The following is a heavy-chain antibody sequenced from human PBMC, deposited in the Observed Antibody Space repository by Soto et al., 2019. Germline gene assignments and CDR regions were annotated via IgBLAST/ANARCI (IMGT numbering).Heavy chain of an antibody. V-gene: IGHV4-4*07. CDR3: AGGGPYNWFDP. CDR2: IDTSGST. D-gene: IGHD3-16*01. Sequence: SETLSLTCTISGGSISNYYFNWIRQPAGKGLEWIGRIDTSGSTNYNPPLKSRVTMSVDTSKQEFPLKLSSVTAADTAVYYCAGGGPYNWFDPWGQGTLVTVSS. J-gene: IGHJ5*02. CDR1: GGSISNYY.